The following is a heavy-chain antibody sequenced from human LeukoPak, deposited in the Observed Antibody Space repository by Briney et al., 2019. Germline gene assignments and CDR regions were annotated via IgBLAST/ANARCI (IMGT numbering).Heavy chain of an antibody. CDR3: ARDWGKGDY. J-gene: IGHJ4*02. D-gene: IGHD3-16*01. V-gene: IGHV3-33*01. Sequence: PGRSLRLSCAASGFTFSSYGMHWVRQAPGKGPEWVSLIWYDGSNKYYADSVKGRFTISRDNSKNTLYLQMNSLRAEDTAVYYCARDWGKGDYWGQGTLVTVSS. CDR1: GFTFSSYG. CDR2: IWYDGSNK.